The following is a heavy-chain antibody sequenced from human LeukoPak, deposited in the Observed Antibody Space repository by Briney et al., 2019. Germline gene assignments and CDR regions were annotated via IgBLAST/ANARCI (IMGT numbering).Heavy chain of an antibody. J-gene: IGHJ4*02. Sequence: GGSLRLSFAASGFTFSSYWMSWVRQAPGKGLEWVANIKQDGSEKYYVDSVKGRFTISRDNAKNSLYLQMNSLRAEDTAVYYCARDTDFWSGYYFDYWGQGTLVTVSS. CDR2: IKQDGSEK. CDR3: ARDTDFWSGYYFDY. CDR1: GFTFSSYW. D-gene: IGHD3-3*01. V-gene: IGHV3-7*01.